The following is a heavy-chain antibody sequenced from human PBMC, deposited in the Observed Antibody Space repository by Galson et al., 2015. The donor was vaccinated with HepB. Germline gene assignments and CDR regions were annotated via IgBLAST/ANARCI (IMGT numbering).Heavy chain of an antibody. CDR2: IWYDGSNK. CDR1: GFTFSSYG. J-gene: IGHJ6*02. CDR3: ARDEGQWLSYYYGMDV. Sequence: SLRLSCAASGFTFSSYGMHWVRQAPGKGLEWVAVIWYDGSNKYYADPVKGRFTISRDNSKNTLYLQMNSLRAEDTAVYYCARDEGQWLSYYYGMDVWGQGTTVTVSS. D-gene: IGHD6-19*01. V-gene: IGHV3-33*01.